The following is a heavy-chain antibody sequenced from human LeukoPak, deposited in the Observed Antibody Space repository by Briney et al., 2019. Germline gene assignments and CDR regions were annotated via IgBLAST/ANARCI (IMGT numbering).Heavy chain of an antibody. D-gene: IGHD3-9*01. CDR3: VGSTGFPYYFDY. J-gene: IGHJ4*02. CDR1: GYSFSGYW. CDR2: LYPGNSET. V-gene: IGHV5-51*01. Sequence: KGGESLKISCKASGYSFSGYWIGWVRQMPGKGLEWMAILYPGNSETRYSPSFQGQVTVSADESISTAYLQWSSLKASGTAMYYCVGSTGFPYYFDYWGQGTLVTVSS.